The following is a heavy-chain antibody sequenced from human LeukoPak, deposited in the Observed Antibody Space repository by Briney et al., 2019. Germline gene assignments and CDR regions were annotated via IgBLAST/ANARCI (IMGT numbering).Heavy chain of an antibody. CDR3: ASDTAMEGIFDY. CDR1: GGSISSYY. Sequence: PSESLSLTCTVSGGSISSYYWSWIRQPPGKGLEWIGYIYYSGSTNYNPSLKSRVTISVDTSKNQFSLKLSSVTAADTAVYYSASDTAMEGIFDYWGQGTLVTVSS. J-gene: IGHJ4*02. D-gene: IGHD5-18*01. CDR2: IYYSGST. V-gene: IGHV4-59*01.